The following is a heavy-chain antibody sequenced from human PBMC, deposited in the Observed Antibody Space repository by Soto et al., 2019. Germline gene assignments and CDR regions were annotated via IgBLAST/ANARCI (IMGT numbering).Heavy chain of an antibody. CDR2: ISSSSSYI. V-gene: IGHV3-21*01. CDR1: GFTFSSYS. CDR3: AREGTMVRGVIIASAFDI. D-gene: IGHD3-10*01. Sequence: GGSLRLSCAASGFTFSSYSMNWVRQAPGKGLEWVSSISSSSSYIYYADSVKGRFTISRDNAKNSLYLQMNSLRAEDTAVYYCAREGTMVRGVIIASAFDIWGQGTMVTVSS. J-gene: IGHJ3*02.